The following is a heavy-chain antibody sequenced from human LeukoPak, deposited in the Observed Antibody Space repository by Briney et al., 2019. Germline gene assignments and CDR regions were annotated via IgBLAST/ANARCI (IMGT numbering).Heavy chain of an antibody. CDR3: ARDPEMTTVTLYYFDY. J-gene: IGHJ4*02. V-gene: IGHV3-21*01. CDR2: ISSSSSYI. D-gene: IGHD4-17*01. CDR1: GFTFSSYG. Sequence: GGSLRLFCAASGFTFSSYGMNWVRQAPGKGLEWVSSISSSSSYIYYADSVKGRFTISRDNAKNSLYLQMNSLRAEDTAVYYCARDPEMTTVTLYYFDYWGQGTLVTVSS.